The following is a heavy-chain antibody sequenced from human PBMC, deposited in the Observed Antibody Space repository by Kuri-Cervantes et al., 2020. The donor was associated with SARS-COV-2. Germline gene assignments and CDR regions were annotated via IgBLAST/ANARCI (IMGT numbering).Heavy chain of an antibody. V-gene: IGHV4-4*07. CDR1: GYSISSGYY. Sequence: ESLKISCTVSGYSISSGYYWSWIRQPAGKGLEWIGRIYTSGSTNYNPSLKSRVTMSVDTSKNQFSLRLSSVTAADTAVYYCAREETDIVVVPAAMNWFDPWGQGTLVTVSS. J-gene: IGHJ5*02. CDR3: AREETDIVVVPAAMNWFDP. D-gene: IGHD2-2*01. CDR2: IYTSGST.